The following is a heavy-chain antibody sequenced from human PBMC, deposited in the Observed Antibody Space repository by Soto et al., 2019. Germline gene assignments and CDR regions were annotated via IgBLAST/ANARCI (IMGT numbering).Heavy chain of an antibody. J-gene: IGHJ4*02. D-gene: IGHD3-10*01. CDR2: ISGSGGST. CDR3: AKDASPPRSVRGVIICAFDY. CDR1: GFTFSSYA. Sequence: EVQLLESGGGLVQPGGSLRLSCAASGFTFSSYAMSWVRQAPGKGLEWVSAISGSGGSTYYADSVKGRFTISRDNSKNTLYLQMNSLRAEDTAVYYCAKDASPPRSVRGVIICAFDYWGQGTLVTVSS. V-gene: IGHV3-23*01.